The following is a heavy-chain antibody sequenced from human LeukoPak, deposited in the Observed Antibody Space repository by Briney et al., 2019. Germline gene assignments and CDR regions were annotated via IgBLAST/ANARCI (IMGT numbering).Heavy chain of an antibody. J-gene: IGHJ4*02. CDR1: GLTFSSYG. CDR3: AKDSYYYDSSGYYYLDY. Sequence: GRSLRLSYAASGLTFSSYGMHWVRQAPGKGLEWVAVISYDGSNKYYADSVKGRFTISRDNSKNTLYLQMNSLRAEDTAVYYCAKDSYYYDSSGYYYLDYWGQGTLVTVSS. CDR2: ISYDGSNK. V-gene: IGHV3-30*18. D-gene: IGHD3-22*01.